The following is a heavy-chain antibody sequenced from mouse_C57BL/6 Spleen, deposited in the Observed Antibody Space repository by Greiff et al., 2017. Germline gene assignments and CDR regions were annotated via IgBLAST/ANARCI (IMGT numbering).Heavy chain of an antibody. CDR2: ILPGSGST. V-gene: IGHV1-9*01. J-gene: IGHJ3*01. D-gene: IGHD2-3*01. CDR3: AIDDGYYRFAY. Sequence: QVHVKQSGAELMKPGASVKLSCKATGYTFTGYWLEWVKPRPGHGLEWIGEILPGSGSTNYNEKFKGKATFTAATSSTTAYMQLSSLTTWDSAIYYCAIDDGYYRFAYWGQGTLVTVSA. CDR1: GYTFTGYW.